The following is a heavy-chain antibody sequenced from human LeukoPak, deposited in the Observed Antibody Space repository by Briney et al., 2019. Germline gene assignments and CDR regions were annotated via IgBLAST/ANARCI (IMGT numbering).Heavy chain of an antibody. Sequence: YYRSKWYNDYAVSVKSRITINPDTSKNQFSLQLNSVTPEDTAVYYCARGVPVAGPPDAFDIWGQGTMVTVSS. J-gene: IGHJ3*02. CDR3: ARGVPVAGPPDAFDI. CDR2: YYRSKWYN. V-gene: IGHV6-1*01. D-gene: IGHD6-19*01.